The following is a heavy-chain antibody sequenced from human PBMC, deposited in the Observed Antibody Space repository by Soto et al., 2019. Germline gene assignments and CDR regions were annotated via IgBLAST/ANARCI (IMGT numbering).Heavy chain of an antibody. Sequence: SETLSLTCTVSGGSISSYYWSWIRQPPGKGLEWIGYIYYSGSTNYNPSLKSRVTISVDTSKNQFSLKLSSVTAADTAVYYCARSNGPLYYHYMDVWGKGTTVTVSS. V-gene: IGHV4-59*01. D-gene: IGHD7-27*01. CDR3: ARSNGPLYYHYMDV. CDR1: GGSISSYY. CDR2: IYYSGST. J-gene: IGHJ6*03.